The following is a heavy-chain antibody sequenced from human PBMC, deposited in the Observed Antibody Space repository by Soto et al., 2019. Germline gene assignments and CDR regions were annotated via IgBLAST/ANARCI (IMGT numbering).Heavy chain of an antibody. CDR1: GFTFSSYA. D-gene: IGHD6-6*01. J-gene: IGHJ5*02. V-gene: IGHV3-23*01. CDR2: ISGSGGST. Sequence: GGSLRLSCAASGFTFSSYAMSWVRQAPGKGLEWVSAISGSGGSTYYADSVKGRFTISRDNSKITLYLQMNSLRAEDTAVYYCARGGPEYSSSINWFDPWGQGTLVTVSS. CDR3: ARGGPEYSSSINWFDP.